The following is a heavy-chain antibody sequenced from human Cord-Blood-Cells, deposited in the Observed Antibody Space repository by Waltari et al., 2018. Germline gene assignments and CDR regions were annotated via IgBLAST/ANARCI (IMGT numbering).Heavy chain of an antibody. D-gene: IGHD1-1*01. CDR3: AKDPRNWNWFDP. J-gene: IGHJ5*02. Sequence: QVQLVESGGGVVQPGRSLRLSCAASGFTFSSYGMHWVRQAPGKGLGWVAVISYDGSNKYYADSEKGRFTISRDNSKNTLYLQMNSLRAEDTAVYYCAKDPRNWNWFDPWGQGTLVTVSS. V-gene: IGHV3-30*18. CDR2: ISYDGSNK. CDR1: GFTFSSYG.